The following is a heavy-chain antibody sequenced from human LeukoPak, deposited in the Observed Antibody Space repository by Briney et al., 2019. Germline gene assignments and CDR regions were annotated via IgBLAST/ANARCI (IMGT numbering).Heavy chain of an antibody. CDR2: ISAYNGNT. J-gene: IGHJ4*02. Sequence: ASVKVSFKASGYTFTSYGISWVRQAPGQGLEWMGWISAYNGNTNYAQKLQGRVTMTTDTSTSTAYMELRSLRSDDTAVYYCARNCSGGSCYPFDYWGQGTLVTVSS. CDR1: GYTFTSYG. CDR3: ARNCSGGSCYPFDY. D-gene: IGHD2-15*01. V-gene: IGHV1-18*01.